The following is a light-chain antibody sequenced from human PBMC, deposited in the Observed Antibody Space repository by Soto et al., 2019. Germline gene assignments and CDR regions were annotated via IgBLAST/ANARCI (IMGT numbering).Light chain of an antibody. CDR2: DAS. CDR3: QQRSNWPPGFT. J-gene: IGKJ5*01. Sequence: EIVLTQSPATLSLSPGERATLSCRASQSVSSYLAWYQQKPGQAPRLLIYDASNRATGIPVRFSGSGSGTDFTLTISSLEPEDFAVYHCQQRSNWPPGFTFGQGTRLEIK. CDR1: QSVSSY. V-gene: IGKV3-11*01.